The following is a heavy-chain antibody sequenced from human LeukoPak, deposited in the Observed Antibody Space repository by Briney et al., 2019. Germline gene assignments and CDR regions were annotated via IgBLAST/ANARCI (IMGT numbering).Heavy chain of an antibody. J-gene: IGHJ6*02. V-gene: IGHV3-15*01. D-gene: IGHD6-13*01. CDR1: GFTFSSYW. CDR3: TTDRWVGYYYYYGMDV. CDR2: IKSKTDGGTT. Sequence: GGSLRLSCAASGFTFSSYWMSWVRQAPGKGLEWVGRIKSKTDGGTTDYAAPVKGRFTISRDDSKNTLYLQMNSLKTEDTAVYYCTTDRWVGYYYYYGMDVWGQGTTVTVSS.